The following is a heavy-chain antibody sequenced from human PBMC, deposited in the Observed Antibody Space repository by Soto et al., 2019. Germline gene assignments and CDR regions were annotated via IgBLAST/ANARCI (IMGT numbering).Heavy chain of an antibody. D-gene: IGHD6-19*01. Sequence: ASVKVSCKASGYTFTSYAMHWVRQAPGQRLEWMGWINAGNGNTKYSQKFQGRVTITRDTSASTAYMELSSLRSEDTAVYYCARSGIAVAGSHFDYWGQGTQVTVSS. CDR1: GYTFTSYA. J-gene: IGHJ4*02. CDR2: INAGNGNT. V-gene: IGHV1-3*01. CDR3: ARSGIAVAGSHFDY.